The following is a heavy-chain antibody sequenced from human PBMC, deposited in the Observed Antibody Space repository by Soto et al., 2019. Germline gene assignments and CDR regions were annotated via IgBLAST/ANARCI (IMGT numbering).Heavy chain of an antibody. Sequence: PGWSLRLSCAASGFTFSSYSMNWVRQAPGKGLEWVSSISSSSSYIYYAGSVKGRFTISRDNAKNSLDLQMNSLRAEDTAVYYCARDFILRYFDWSPSSMDVWGQGTTVTVSS. V-gene: IGHV3-21*01. CDR1: GFTFSSYS. CDR2: ISSSSSYI. J-gene: IGHJ6*02. CDR3: ARDFILRYFDWSPSSMDV. D-gene: IGHD3-9*01.